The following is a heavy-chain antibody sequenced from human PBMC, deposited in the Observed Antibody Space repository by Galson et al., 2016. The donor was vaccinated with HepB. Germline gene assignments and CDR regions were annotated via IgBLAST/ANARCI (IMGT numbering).Heavy chain of an antibody. J-gene: IGHJ6*02. Sequence: SLRLSCAASGFTVSSNYMSWVRQAPGKGLEWVSVIYSGGFTYYADSVKGRFTISRDNSKSTLYLQMNSLRAEDTAVYYCARHGYSSGWYGIPGYYYGMDVWGQGTTVTVSS. CDR2: IYSGGFT. D-gene: IGHD6-19*01. CDR1: GFTVSSNY. CDR3: ARHGYSSGWYGIPGYYYGMDV. V-gene: IGHV3-66*04.